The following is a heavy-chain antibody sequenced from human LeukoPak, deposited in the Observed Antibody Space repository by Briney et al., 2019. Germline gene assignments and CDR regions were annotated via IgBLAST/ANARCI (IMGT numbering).Heavy chain of an antibody. CDR3: ARGSPPRRNYDSSGFCSYYFDY. D-gene: IGHD3-22*01. V-gene: IGHV1-18*01. Sequence: ASVKVSCKPSGYTFTSHGITWVRQAPGQGLEWVGWISAYNGNTKYAQKFQGRVTMTTDAPTSTVYMELRSLRSDDPAVYYCARGSPPRRNYDSSGFCSYYFDYWGQGTLVTVSS. J-gene: IGHJ4*02. CDR1: GYTFTSHG. CDR2: ISAYNGNT.